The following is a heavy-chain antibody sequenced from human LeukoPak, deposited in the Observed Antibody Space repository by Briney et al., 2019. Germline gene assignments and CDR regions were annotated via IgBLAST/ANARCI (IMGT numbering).Heavy chain of an antibody. J-gene: IGHJ4*02. Sequence: TLSLTCTVSGGSISSYYWSXIRQPPGKGLEWIGYIYYSGSTNYNPSLKSRVTISVDTSKNQFSLKLSSVTAADTAVYYCARAPIAAGGTENFDYWGQGTLVTVSS. CDR2: IYYSGST. CDR1: GGSISSYY. V-gene: IGHV4-59*01. D-gene: IGHD6-13*01. CDR3: ARAPIAAGGTENFDY.